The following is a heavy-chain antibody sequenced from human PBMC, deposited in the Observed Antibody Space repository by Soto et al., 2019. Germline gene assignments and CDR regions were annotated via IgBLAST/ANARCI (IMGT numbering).Heavy chain of an antibody. CDR2: IYHSGYI. Sequence: SETLSLTCDVSGDTISTGGYTWAWIRQPPGKGLEWIGSIYHSGYIYDNPSFRSRVTISVDTSTGRFSLKLSSVTAADTAIYYCARHTLIRGVKDIYWFDPWGHGTLVTVSS. J-gene: IGHJ5*02. D-gene: IGHD3-10*01. CDR3: ARHTLIRGVKDIYWFDP. V-gene: IGHV4-39*01. CDR1: GDTISTGGYT.